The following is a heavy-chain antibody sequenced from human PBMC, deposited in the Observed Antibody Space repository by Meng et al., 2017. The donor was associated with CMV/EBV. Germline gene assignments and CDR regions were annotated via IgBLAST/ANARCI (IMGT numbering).Heavy chain of an antibody. J-gene: IGHJ5*02. D-gene: IGHD4-17*01. CDR1: GDTFTDYY. CDR3: TRDAHLTTVTPNWFNP. CDR2: INPNSGDT. V-gene: IGHV1-2*02. Sequence: QGRSVRLGPELGQPGAQGKVSCRAPGDTFTDYYMHWVRQAPGQGLEWMGCINPNSGDTNYAQKFQGRVTMTRDTSISTAYMELSRLRSDDTAVYYCTRDAHLTTVTPNWFNPWGQGTLVTRLL.